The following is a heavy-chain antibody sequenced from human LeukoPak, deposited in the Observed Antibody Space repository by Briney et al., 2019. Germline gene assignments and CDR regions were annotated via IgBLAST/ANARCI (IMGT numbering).Heavy chain of an antibody. Sequence: GALRLSCAASGFTFSSYAMHWVRQAPGKGLEWVAVISYDGSNKYHADSVKGRFTISRDNSKNTLYLQMNSLRAEDTAVYYCARDRVENGPPDYWGQGTLVTVSS. J-gene: IGHJ4*02. CDR2: ISYDGSNK. V-gene: IGHV3-30*04. CDR1: GFTFSSYA. D-gene: IGHD3-10*01. CDR3: ARDRVENGPPDY.